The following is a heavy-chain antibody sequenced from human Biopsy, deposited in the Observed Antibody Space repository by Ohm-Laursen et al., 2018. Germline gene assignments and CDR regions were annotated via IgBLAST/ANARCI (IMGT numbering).Heavy chain of an antibody. CDR2: IYYSVMT. Sequence: SDTLSLTWTVSGDSVTKYYWSWIRQPPGKGLEWIGHIYYSVMTNYNPSLQSRVSISVDTSRNQVSLTLSSVTAADTAVYYCARGDYFDSNGYFWFDPWGQGTLVTVSS. J-gene: IGHJ5*02. D-gene: IGHD3-22*01. V-gene: IGHV4-59*02. CDR3: ARGDYFDSNGYFWFDP. CDR1: GDSVTKYY.